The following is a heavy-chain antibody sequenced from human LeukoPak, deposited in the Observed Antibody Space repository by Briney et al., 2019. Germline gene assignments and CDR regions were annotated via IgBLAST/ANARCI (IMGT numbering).Heavy chain of an antibody. CDR1: GFTFSSYS. Sequence: TGGSLRLSCAASGFTFSSYSMNWVRQAPVKGLEWVAVISYDGSNKYYADSVKGRFTVSRDNSKNTQYLQMNSLRAEDTAVYYCARVGIQLWLPYYFDYWGQGTLVTVSS. CDR2: ISYDGSNK. J-gene: IGHJ4*02. CDR3: ARVGIQLWLPYYFDY. D-gene: IGHD5-18*01. V-gene: IGHV3-30*03.